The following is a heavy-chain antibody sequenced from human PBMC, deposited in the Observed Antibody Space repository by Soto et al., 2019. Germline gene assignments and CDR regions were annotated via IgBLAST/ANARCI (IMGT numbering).Heavy chain of an antibody. V-gene: IGHV1-24*01. CDR2: FDPIVGKA. CDR3: ARAVPAAMNDAFDI. J-gene: IGHJ3*02. CDR1: GYTLTELS. Sequence: ASVKVSCKVSGYTLTELSMHWVRQAPGKGLEWMGSFDPIVGKANYAQKFQGRVTITEDKSTSTAYMELSSLRSEDTAVYYCARAVPAAMNDAFDIWGQGTMVTVSS. D-gene: IGHD2-2*01.